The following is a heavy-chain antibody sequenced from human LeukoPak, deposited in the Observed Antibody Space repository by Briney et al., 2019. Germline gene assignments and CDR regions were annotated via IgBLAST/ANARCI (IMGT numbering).Heavy chain of an antibody. CDR1: GFTFSSYF. J-gene: IGHJ4*02. V-gene: IGHV3-7*01. Sequence: GGSLRLSCAASGFTFSSYFMNWVRQAPGKGLEWVANIKPDGSETYYVDSVRGRFTISRDNTKNSLYLQMNSLRAEDTAVYYCARGGSWSFDYWGQGTLVSVSS. D-gene: IGHD3-10*01. CDR2: IKPDGSET. CDR3: ARGGSWSFDY.